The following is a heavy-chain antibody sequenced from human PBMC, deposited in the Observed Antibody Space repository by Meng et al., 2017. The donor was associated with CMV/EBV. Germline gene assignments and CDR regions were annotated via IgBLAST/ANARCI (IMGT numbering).Heavy chain of an antibody. Sequence: VHLTAAGPRLVKPSQPLSLTCTVSGGSISSGDYYWSWIRQPPGKGLEWIGYIYYSGSTYYNPSLKSRVTISVDTSKNQFSLKLSSVTAADTAVYYCARDNRRGGVDYWGQGTLVTVSS. CDR2: IYYSGST. CDR1: GGSISSGDYY. V-gene: IGHV4-30-4*08. D-gene: IGHD3-3*01. CDR3: ARDNRRGGVDY. J-gene: IGHJ4*02.